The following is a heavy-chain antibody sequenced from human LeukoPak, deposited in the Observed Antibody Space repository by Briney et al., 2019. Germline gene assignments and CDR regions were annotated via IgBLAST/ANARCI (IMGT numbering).Heavy chain of an antibody. V-gene: IGHV5-51*01. CDR2: IYPGDSDT. Sequence: GESLKISCKASGYNFDTYWVAWLRQMPGKGLEWVGIIYPGDSDTRYSPSFQGLVTISADKSINTAYLQWDNLKASDTAMYYCARHGQFHKTRDAFDFWGQGTIVTVSS. CDR3: ARHGQFHKTRDAFDF. CDR1: GYNFDTYW. D-gene: IGHD6-19*01. J-gene: IGHJ3*01.